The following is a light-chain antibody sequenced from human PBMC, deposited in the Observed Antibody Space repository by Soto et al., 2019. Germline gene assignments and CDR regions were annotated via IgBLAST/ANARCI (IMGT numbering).Light chain of an antibody. CDR1: SGHSSYI. Sequence: QLVLTQSSSASASLGSSVKLTCTLSSGHSSYIIAWHQQQPGKAPRYLMKLEGSGSYNKGSGVPDRFSGSSSGAYRYLTISNLQFEDEADYYCETWGTITWVFGGGTKLTVL. V-gene: IGLV4-60*02. J-gene: IGLJ3*02. CDR3: ETWGTITWV. CDR2: LEGSGSY.